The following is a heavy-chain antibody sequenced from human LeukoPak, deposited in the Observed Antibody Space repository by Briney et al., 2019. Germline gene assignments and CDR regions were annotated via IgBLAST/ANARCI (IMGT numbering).Heavy chain of an antibody. CDR3: TKSGIDT. CDR1: GFTFSASA. J-gene: IGHJ5*02. V-gene: IGHV3-73*01. D-gene: IGHD3-10*01. Sequence: GGSLRLSCAASGFTFSASAMHWVRQASGKGLEWVGRIRSKTNNYATTYAASVKGRFTISRDDSKNTAYLQMNSLKTGDTAVFYCTKSGIDTWGQGTLVTVSS. CDR2: IRSKTNNYAT.